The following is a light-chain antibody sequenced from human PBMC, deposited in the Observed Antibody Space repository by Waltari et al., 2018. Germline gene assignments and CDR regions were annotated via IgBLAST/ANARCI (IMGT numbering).Light chain of an antibody. V-gene: IGLV2-14*04. J-gene: IGLJ3*02. CDR2: DVN. CDR3: SSFTSSSTWV. Sequence: SPGQSITISCTGTSSDVGGYNYVSWYQQHPGKAPKLMIYDVNNRPSGVSNRFSGSKSGNTASLTISGLQAEDEADHYCSSFTSSSTWVFGGGTKLTVL. CDR1: SSDVGGYNY.